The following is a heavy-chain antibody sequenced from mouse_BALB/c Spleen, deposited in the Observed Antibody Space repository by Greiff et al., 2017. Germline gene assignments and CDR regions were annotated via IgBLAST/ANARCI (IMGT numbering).Heavy chain of an antibody. CDR2: INPSNGRT. Sequence: VQLQQSGAELVKPGASVKLSCKASGYTFTSYWMHWVKQRPGQGLEWIGEINPSNGRTNYNEKFKSKATLTVDKSSSTAYMQLSSLTSEDSAVYYCARGGNPYYAMDYWGQGTSVTVSS. D-gene: IGHD1-1*02. V-gene: IGHV1S81*02. CDR3: ARGGNPYYAMDY. J-gene: IGHJ4*01. CDR1: GYTFTSYW.